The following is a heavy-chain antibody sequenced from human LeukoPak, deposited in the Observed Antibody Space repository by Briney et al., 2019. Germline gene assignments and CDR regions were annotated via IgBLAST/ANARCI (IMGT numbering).Heavy chain of an antibody. D-gene: IGHD3-10*01. CDR2: MNPNSGNT. Sequence: ASVKVSCKASGYTFTSYDINWVRQATGQGLEWMGWMNPNSGNTGYAQKFQGRVTMTRNTSISTAYMELSSLRSEDTAVYYCAMSYPMVRGVIASGDYWGQGTLVTVSS. V-gene: IGHV1-8*01. J-gene: IGHJ4*02. CDR3: AMSYPMVRGVIASGDY. CDR1: GYTFTSYD.